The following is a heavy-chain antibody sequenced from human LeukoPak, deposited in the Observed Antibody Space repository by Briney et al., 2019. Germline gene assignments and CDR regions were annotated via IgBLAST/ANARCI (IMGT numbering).Heavy chain of an antibody. Sequence: SETLSLTCTVSGGSISSHYWNWIRQPPGKGLEWIGYIFYTGSTDYNPSLKSRVSMSVDTSKNQFSLNLSSVTAADTALYYCAREGAVAGRGYYCDLWGRATPVTVSS. J-gene: IGHJ2*01. V-gene: IGHV4-59*11. CDR1: GGSISSHY. CDR3: AREGAVAGRGYYCDL. CDR2: IFYTGST. D-gene: IGHD6-19*01.